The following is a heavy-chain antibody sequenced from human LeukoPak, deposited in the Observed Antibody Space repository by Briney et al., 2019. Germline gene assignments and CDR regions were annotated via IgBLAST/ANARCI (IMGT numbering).Heavy chain of an antibody. V-gene: IGHV4-61*01. D-gene: IGHD6-19*01. CDR2: NYCSGNA. CDR3: ASDEDSSGWNKLDD. Sequence: SETLSLTCTVSGGSFSSCSQYWSWLPQPPGKGLVCNVYNYCSGNAHYNPSLKSRVIISQDTSKNQFSLKLSSVTAADTAVYYSASDEDSSGWNKLDDWGQGTLVTVSS. CDR1: GGSFSSCSQY. J-gene: IGHJ4*02.